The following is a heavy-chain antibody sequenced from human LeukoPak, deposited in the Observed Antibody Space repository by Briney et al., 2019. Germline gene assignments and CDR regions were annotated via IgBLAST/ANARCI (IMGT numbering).Heavy chain of an antibody. J-gene: IGHJ4*02. V-gene: IGHV4-34*01. CDR1: GGSFSGYY. Sequence: SETLSLTCAVYGGSFSGYYWSWIRQPPGKGLEWIGEINHSGSTNYNPSLKSRVTISVDTSKNQFSLKLSSVAAADTAVYYCARGRDGWYEFDYWGQGTLVTVSS. CDR2: INHSGST. CDR3: ARGRDGWYEFDY. D-gene: IGHD6-19*01.